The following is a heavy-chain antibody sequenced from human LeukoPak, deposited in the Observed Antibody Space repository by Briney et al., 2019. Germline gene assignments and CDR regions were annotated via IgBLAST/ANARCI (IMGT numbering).Heavy chain of an antibody. D-gene: IGHD2-2*01. J-gene: IGHJ5*02. CDR3: ARGGDIVVVPAARNNWFDP. CDR2: INHSGST. CDR1: GGSFSGYY. Sequence: SETLSLTCAVYGGSFSGYYWSWIRQPPGKGLEWIGEINHSGSTNYNPSLKSRVTISVDTSKNQLSLKLSSVTAADTAVYYCARGGDIVVVPAARNNWFDPWGQGTLVTVSS. V-gene: IGHV4-34*01.